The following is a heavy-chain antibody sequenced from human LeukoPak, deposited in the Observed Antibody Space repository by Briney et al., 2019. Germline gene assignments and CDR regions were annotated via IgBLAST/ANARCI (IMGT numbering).Heavy chain of an antibody. D-gene: IGHD4-17*01. V-gene: IGHV4-4*07. Sequence: SETLSLTCTVSGGSISSYYWSWIRQPAGKGLEWIGRIYNSGSTNFNPSLKSRVTMSVDTSKKQFSLKMSSVTAADTAVYYCASGDYFDLRGQGTLVTVSS. J-gene: IGHJ4*02. CDR2: IYNSGST. CDR1: GGSISSYY. CDR3: ASGDYFDL.